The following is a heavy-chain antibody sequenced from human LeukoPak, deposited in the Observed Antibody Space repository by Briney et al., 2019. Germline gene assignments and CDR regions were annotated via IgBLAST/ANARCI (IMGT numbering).Heavy chain of an antibody. CDR2: IYYSGST. CDR1: GGSISSYY. Sequence: SETLSLTCTVSGGSISSYYWSWIRQPPGKGLEWIGYIYYSGSTNYNPSLKGRVTISVDTSKNQFSLKLSSVTAADTAVYYCARDSRGGYYFDYWGQGTLVTVSS. V-gene: IGHV4-59*01. J-gene: IGHJ4*02. CDR3: ARDSRGGYYFDY. D-gene: IGHD3-16*01.